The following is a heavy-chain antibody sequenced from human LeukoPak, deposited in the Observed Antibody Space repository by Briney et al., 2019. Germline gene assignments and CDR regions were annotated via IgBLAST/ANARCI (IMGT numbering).Heavy chain of an antibody. CDR2: IYTSGST. Sequence: PSQTLSLTCTVSGGSISSSNYYWNWIRQPAGKGLEWIGRIYTSGSTNHNPSLKSRVTISVDTSKNQFSLKLSSVTAADTALYYCARGLWFGDENPPYFDYWGQGTLVTVSS. D-gene: IGHD3-10*01. CDR1: GGSISSSNYY. J-gene: IGHJ4*02. V-gene: IGHV4-61*02. CDR3: ARGLWFGDENPPYFDY.